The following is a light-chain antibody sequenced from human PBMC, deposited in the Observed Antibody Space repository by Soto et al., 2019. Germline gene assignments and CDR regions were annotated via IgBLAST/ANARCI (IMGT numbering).Light chain of an antibody. CDR2: ANT. CDR1: SSNIGAGYD. V-gene: IGLV1-40*01. J-gene: IGLJ1*01. Sequence: QSVLTQPPSVSGAPGQRVTISCTGSSSNIGAGYDVHWYQQLPGAAPKLLIYANTNRPSGVPGRFSGSKSGNTATLTISRVEAGDEADYYCQVWDSSSDHPYVFGTGTKVTVL. CDR3: QVWDSSSDHPYV.